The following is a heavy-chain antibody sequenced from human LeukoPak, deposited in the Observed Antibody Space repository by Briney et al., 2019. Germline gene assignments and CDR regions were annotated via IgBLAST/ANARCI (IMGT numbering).Heavy chain of an antibody. V-gene: IGHV1-24*01. Sequence: GASVKVSCKVSGYTLTELSMHWVRQAPGKGLEWMGGFDPEDGETIYAQKFQGRVTMTRDTSISTAYLDLSSLRSDDTAVYYCARDGDYGTGSYYRGCIDSWGQGTPVTVSP. CDR3: ARDGDYGTGSYYRGCIDS. J-gene: IGHJ4*02. CDR2: FDPEDGET. CDR1: GYTLTELS. D-gene: IGHD3-10*01.